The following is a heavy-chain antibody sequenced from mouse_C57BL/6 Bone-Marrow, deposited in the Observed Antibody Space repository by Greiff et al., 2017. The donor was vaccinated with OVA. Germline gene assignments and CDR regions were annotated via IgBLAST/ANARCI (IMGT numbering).Heavy chain of an antibody. Sequence: EVNLVESGGGLVQPGGSLKLSCAASGFTFSDYYMYWVRQTPEKRLEWVAYISNGGGSTYYPDTVKGRFTISRDNAKNTLYLQMSRLKSEDTAMYYCARRGYYSKGYAMDYWGQGTSVTVSS. V-gene: IGHV5-12*01. CDR1: GFTFSDYY. CDR2: ISNGGGST. J-gene: IGHJ4*01. D-gene: IGHD2-5*01. CDR3: ARRGYYSKGYAMDY.